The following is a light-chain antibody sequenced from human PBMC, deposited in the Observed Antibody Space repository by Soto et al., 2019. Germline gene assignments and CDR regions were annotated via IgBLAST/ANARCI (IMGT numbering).Light chain of an antibody. CDR2: GAS. J-gene: IGKJ1*01. CDR3: QQFGRSPPSLT. Sequence: ETVLTQSPGTLSLSPGERATLSCRASQSVSSNYLAWYQQKPGQAPRLLMYGASTRATGIPDRFSGSGSGTDFTLTISRLEPEDFAVYDCQQFGRSPPSLTFGQGTKVEIK. CDR1: QSVSSNY. V-gene: IGKV3-20*01.